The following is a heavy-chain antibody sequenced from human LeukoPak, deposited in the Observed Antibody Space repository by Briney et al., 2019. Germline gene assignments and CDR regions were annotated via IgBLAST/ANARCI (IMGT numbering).Heavy chain of an antibody. D-gene: IGHD3-10*01. Sequence: SETLSLTCTVSGYSISSGYYWGWIRQPPGEGLEWIGSIYHSGSTYYNPSLKSRVTISVDTSKNQFSLKLSSVTAADTAVYYCAIVGGSGTDFDYWGQGTLVTVSS. CDR3: AIVGGSGTDFDY. CDR2: IYHSGST. J-gene: IGHJ4*02. V-gene: IGHV4-38-2*02. CDR1: GYSISSGYY.